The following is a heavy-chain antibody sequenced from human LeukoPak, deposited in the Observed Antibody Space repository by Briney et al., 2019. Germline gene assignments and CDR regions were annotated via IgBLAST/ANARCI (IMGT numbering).Heavy chain of an antibody. V-gene: IGHV1-46*01. D-gene: IGHD1-1*01. J-gene: IGHJ3*02. CDR3: ARGGRGEGTGTTRVAFDI. Sequence: GASVKVSCKAAGYTFTTYYMHWVRQAPGQGLEWMGTINPSGGSTSYAQKFQGRVTMTRDTSTSTAYMELSSLRPEDTAVYYCARGGRGEGTGTTRVAFDIWGQGTMVTVSS. CDR1: GYTFTTYY. CDR2: INPSGGST.